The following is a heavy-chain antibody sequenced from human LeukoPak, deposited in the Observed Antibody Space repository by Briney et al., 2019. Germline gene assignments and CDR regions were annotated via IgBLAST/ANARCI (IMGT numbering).Heavy chain of an antibody. Sequence: GGSLRLSCAASGFTFSSYAMSWVRQAPGKGLERVSAISGSGGSTYYADSVKGRFTISRDNSKNTLYLQMNSLRAEDTAVYYCAKDQYSSSWYGAFDIWGQGTMVTVSS. V-gene: IGHV3-23*01. J-gene: IGHJ3*02. CDR2: ISGSGGST. CDR3: AKDQYSSSWYGAFDI. CDR1: GFTFSSYA. D-gene: IGHD6-13*01.